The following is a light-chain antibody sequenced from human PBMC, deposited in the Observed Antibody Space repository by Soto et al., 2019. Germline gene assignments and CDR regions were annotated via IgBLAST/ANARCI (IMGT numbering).Light chain of an antibody. V-gene: IGKV1-39*01. CDR3: QQSYSPPPVT. Sequence: DIQMTQSPSSLSASVGDRGTITCRASQSISRFLNWYQQKPGKAPKLLIYAASSLQSGLPSRFSGSGSGTDFTLTISSLQPEDFATYYCQQSYSPPPVTFGQGTRLEMK. CDR1: QSISRF. CDR2: AAS. J-gene: IGKJ5*01.